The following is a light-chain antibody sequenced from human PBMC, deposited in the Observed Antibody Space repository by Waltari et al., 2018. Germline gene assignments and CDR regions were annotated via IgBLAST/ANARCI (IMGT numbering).Light chain of an antibody. V-gene: IGLV2-14*03. Sequence: QSALTQPASVSGSPGQAITISCTGTSSDVGGYTYVSWYQQHPGKAPKLIIFDVINRPSGVARRFSGSKSGNTASLAISGLQAQDEADYYCSSYISSDTLELFGGGTSLTVL. CDR2: DVI. J-gene: IGLJ2*01. CDR3: SSYISSDTLEL. CDR1: SSDVGGYTY.